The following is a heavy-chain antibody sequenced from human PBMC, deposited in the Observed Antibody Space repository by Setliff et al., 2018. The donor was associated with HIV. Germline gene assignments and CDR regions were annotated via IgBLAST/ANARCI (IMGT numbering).Heavy chain of an antibody. D-gene: IGHD3-3*01. V-gene: IGHV1-8*02. CDR3: ARGHLDYDYWEDILGNWFDP. CDR1: GYTFTSCF. CDR2: MNPKSGNT. Sequence: ASVKVSCKASGYTFTSCFMHWVRQAPGQGLEWMGWMNPKSGNTGYAQKFQGRVTMTSNTFMGTAYMELNSLTSDDTAVYYCARGHLDYDYWEDILGNWFDPWGQGTLVTVSS. J-gene: IGHJ5*02.